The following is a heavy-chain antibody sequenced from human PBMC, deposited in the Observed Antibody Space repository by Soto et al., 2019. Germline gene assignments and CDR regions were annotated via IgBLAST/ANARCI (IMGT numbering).Heavy chain of an antibody. CDR2: ISWDGGST. V-gene: IGHV3-43*01. CDR3: AKGGGSYLMVAEYFQH. D-gene: IGHD1-26*01. CDR1: GFTFDDYT. J-gene: IGHJ1*01. Sequence: GGSLRLSCAASGFTFDDYTMHWVRQAPGKGLEWVSLISWDGGSTYYADSVKGRFTISRDNSKNSLYLQMNSLRTEDTALYYCAKGGGSYLMVAEYFQHWGQGTLVTVSS.